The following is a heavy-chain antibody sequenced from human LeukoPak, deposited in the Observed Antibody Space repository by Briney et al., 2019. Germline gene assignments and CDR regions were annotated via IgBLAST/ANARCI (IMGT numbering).Heavy chain of an antibody. CDR1: GGSISSCY. J-gene: IGHJ3*02. D-gene: IGHD1-26*01. CDR3: ARDPAGSLDAFDI. V-gene: IGHV4-59*01. CDR2: IYYSGST. Sequence: SETLSLTCTVSGGSISSCYWSWIRQPPGKGLEWIGYIYYSGSTNYNPSLKSRVTISVDTSKNQFSLKLSSVTAADTAVYYCARDPAGSLDAFDIWGQGTMVTVSS.